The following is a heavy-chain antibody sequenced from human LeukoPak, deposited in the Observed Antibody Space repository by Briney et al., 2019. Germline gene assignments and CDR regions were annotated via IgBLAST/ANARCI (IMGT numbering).Heavy chain of an antibody. V-gene: IGHV1-18*01. D-gene: IGHD4-23*01. CDR2: ISTYNGNA. CDR3: ARDVVTTVVTPEGGGY. J-gene: IGHJ4*02. CDR1: GYTFTSYG. Sequence: ASVKVSCKASGYTFTSYGISWVRQAPGQGLEWMGWISTYNGNANYAQKLQGRVTMTRDTSISTAYMELSRLRSDDTAVYYCARDVVTTVVTPEGGGYWGQGTLVTVSS.